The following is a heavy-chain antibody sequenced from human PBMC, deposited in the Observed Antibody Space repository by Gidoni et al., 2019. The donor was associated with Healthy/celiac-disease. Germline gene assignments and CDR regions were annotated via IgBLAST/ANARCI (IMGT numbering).Heavy chain of an antibody. CDR1: GGSISSSSYY. J-gene: IGHJ6*02. Sequence: QLQLQESGPGLVKPSETLSLTCTVSGGSISSSSYYWGWIRQPPGKGLEWIGSIYYSGSTYYNPSLKSRVTISVDTSKNQFSLKLSSVTAADTAVYYCARQGAGSGIVVVPAAIGVRFYYYYGMDVWGQGTTVTVSS. CDR2: IYYSGST. CDR3: ARQGAGSGIVVVPAAIGVRFYYYYGMDV. D-gene: IGHD2-2*01. V-gene: IGHV4-39*01.